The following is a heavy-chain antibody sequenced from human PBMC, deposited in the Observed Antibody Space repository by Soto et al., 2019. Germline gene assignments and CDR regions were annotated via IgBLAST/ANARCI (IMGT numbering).Heavy chain of an antibody. Sequence: EVQLLESGGGLVQPGGSLRLSCAASGFTFSSYAMRWVRQAPGKGLEWVSAISGSGDSTYYADSVKGRFTISRDNSKNTRDLQMNSRRAEDTAVYYCAKRGSGSYYADWGQGTLVTVSS. D-gene: IGHD3-10*01. CDR2: ISGSGDST. J-gene: IGHJ4*02. CDR3: AKRGSGSYYAD. CDR1: GFTFSSYA. V-gene: IGHV3-23*01.